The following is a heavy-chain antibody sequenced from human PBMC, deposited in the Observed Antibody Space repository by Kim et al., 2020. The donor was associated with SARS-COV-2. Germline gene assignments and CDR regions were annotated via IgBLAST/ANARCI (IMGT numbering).Heavy chain of an antibody. D-gene: IGHD2-2*01. Sequence: ASVKVSCKASGYTFTNYGISWVRQAPGQGLEWMGSISPYNGNRNFVQKFQDRLTMTTDTSTSTAYMDLRSLRSDDTAMYYCARGDCTRGSCHIIGDYLGQGTLVIVSS. CDR3: ARGDCTRGSCHIIGDY. CDR1: GYTFTNYG. V-gene: IGHV1-18*01. J-gene: IGHJ4*02. CDR2: ISPYNGNR.